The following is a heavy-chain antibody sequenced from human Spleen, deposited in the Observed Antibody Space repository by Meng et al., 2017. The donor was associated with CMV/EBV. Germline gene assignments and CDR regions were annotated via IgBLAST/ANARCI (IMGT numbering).Heavy chain of an antibody. CDR3: ARSRDYSSLTDY. J-gene: IGHJ4*02. Sequence: VQLQESGPGLVKPSETPSLPCTVSGGSISSYYWSWSRQPAGKGLEWIGRIYNSGSTNYNPSLKSRVTMSVDTSKTQFSLKLSSVTAADTAVYYWARSRDYSSLTDYWGQGTLVTVSS. CDR1: GGSISSYY. CDR2: IYNSGST. D-gene: IGHD6-13*01. V-gene: IGHV4-4*07.